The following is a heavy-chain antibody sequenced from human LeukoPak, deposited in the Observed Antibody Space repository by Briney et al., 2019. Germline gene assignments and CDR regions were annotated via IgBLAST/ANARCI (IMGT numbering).Heavy chain of an antibody. Sequence: SETLSLTCTVSGGSISSYYWSWIRQPAGRGLEWIGRIYTSGSTNYNPSLKSRVTMSVDTSKNQFSLKLSSVTAADTAVYYCAKTDCTSSSCYTIDSWGQGTLVTVSS. CDR1: GGSISSYY. CDR2: IYTSGST. CDR3: AKTDCTSSSCYTIDS. D-gene: IGHD2-2*02. J-gene: IGHJ4*02. V-gene: IGHV4-4*07.